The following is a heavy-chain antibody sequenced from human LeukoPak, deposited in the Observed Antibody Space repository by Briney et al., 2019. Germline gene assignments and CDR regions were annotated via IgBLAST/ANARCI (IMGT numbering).Heavy chain of an antibody. CDR3: ARGREEGAGTGPTFYYYYMDV. Sequence: ASVKVSCKASGGTFSSYAISWVRQAPGQGLEWMGGIIPIFGTANYAQKFQGRVTITADESTSTAYMELSSLRSEDTAVYYCARGREEGAGTGPTFYYYYMDVWGKGTTVTVSS. V-gene: IGHV1-69*01. D-gene: IGHD3/OR15-3a*01. CDR1: GGTFSSYA. J-gene: IGHJ6*03. CDR2: IIPIFGTA.